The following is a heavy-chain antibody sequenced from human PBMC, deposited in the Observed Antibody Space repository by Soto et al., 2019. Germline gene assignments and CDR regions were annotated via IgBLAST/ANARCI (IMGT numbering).Heavy chain of an antibody. D-gene: IGHD3-3*01. CDR2: IYYSGST. V-gene: IGHV4-31*03. CDR1: GGSISSGGYY. J-gene: IGHJ4*02. Sequence: SETLSLTCTVSGGSISSGGYYWSWIRQHPGKGLEWIGYIYYSGSTYYNPSLKSRVTISVDTSKNQFSLKLSSVTAADTAVYYCARAPPLIWSGYSPLDYWGQGTLVTVSS. CDR3: ARAPPLIWSGYSPLDY.